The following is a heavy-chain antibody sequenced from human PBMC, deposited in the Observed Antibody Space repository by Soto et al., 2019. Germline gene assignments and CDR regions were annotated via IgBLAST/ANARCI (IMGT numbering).Heavy chain of an antibody. CDR1: GGSISSYY. Sequence: PSETLSLTCTVSGGSISSYYWSWIRQPPGKGLEWIGYIYYSGSTNYNPSLKSRVTISVDTSKNQFSLKLSSVTAADTAVYYCARDWRLWFGDSRYYYYYGMDVWGQGTTVTVSS. CDR2: IYYSGST. J-gene: IGHJ6*02. CDR3: ARDWRLWFGDSRYYYYYGMDV. D-gene: IGHD3-10*01. V-gene: IGHV4-59*01.